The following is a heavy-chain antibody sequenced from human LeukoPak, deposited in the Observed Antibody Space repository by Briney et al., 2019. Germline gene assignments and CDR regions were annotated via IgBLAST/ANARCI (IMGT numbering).Heavy chain of an antibody. V-gene: IGHV4-39*01. Sequence: PSETLSLTCTVSGGSISSSSYYWGWIRQPPGKGLEWIGSIYYSGSTYYKPSLRSRVTISVDTSKNQFSLKLSSVTAADTAVYYCARGRKTIFGVVIISSYFDYWGQGTLVTVSS. J-gene: IGHJ4*02. CDR1: GGSISSSSYY. CDR2: IYYSGST. D-gene: IGHD3-3*01. CDR3: ARGRKTIFGVVIISSYFDY.